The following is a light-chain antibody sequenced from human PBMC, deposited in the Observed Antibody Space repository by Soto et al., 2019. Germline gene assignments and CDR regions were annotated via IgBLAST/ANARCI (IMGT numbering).Light chain of an antibody. CDR2: AAS. CDR3: QQSYSTPALT. Sequence: DIQMTQSPSSLSASVGDRVTITCRASQSISSYLNCYQQKPGKAPKLLIYAASSLQSGVPSRFSGSGSGTDFTLTISSLQPEDVATYDCQQSYSTPALTFGGGTKVEIK. CDR1: QSISSY. J-gene: IGKJ4*01. V-gene: IGKV1-39*01.